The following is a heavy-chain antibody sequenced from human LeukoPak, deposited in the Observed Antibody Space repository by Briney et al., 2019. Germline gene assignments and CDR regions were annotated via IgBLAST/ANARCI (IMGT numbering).Heavy chain of an antibody. D-gene: IGHD1-26*01. CDR1: GFNFDKYA. J-gene: IGHJ6*02. CDR2: ISADGTT. V-gene: IGHV3-43*02. CDR3: STWAFYHGLDV. Sequence: GGSLRLSCTASGFNFDKYAMHWVRQRPGKGLEWVAVISADGTTDHADSVKGRFTVSRDNSKESLFLQMSSLRDEDTALYYCSTWAFYHGLDVWGQGTTVTVSS.